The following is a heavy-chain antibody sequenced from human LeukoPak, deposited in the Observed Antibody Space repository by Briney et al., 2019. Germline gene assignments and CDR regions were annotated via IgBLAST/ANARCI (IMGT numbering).Heavy chain of an antibody. V-gene: IGHV3-9*01. CDR1: GFTFDDYA. J-gene: IGHJ3*02. CDR3: AKGGLEWLSYAFDI. Sequence: PGRSLRLSCAASGFTFDDYAMHWVRQAPGKGMEWVSGISWNSGSIGYADSVKGRFTISRDNAKNSLYLQMNSLRAEDTALYYCAKGGLEWLSYAFDIWGQGTMVTVSS. CDR2: ISWNSGSI. D-gene: IGHD3-3*01.